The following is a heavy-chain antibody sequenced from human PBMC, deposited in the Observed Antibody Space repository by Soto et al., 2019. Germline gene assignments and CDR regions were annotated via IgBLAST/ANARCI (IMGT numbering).Heavy chain of an antibody. D-gene: IGHD6-19*01. J-gene: IGHJ6*02. CDR1: GDSISDYY. Sequence: SGTLSLTCTVSGDSISDYYWSCVWQPSGKGLEWMGRFYNSGNTKSNPSLKSRVTMSADTSKNQFSLTLNSVTAADTAIYYCARMYNSGLYRPEGDYYFYGMDVWGQGTTVTVSS. CDR3: ARMYNSGLYRPEGDYYFYGMDV. V-gene: IGHV4-4*07. CDR2: FYNSGNT.